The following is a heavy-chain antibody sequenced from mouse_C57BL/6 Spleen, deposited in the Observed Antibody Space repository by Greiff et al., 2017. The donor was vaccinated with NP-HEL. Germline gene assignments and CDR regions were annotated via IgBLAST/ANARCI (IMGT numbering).Heavy chain of an antibody. CDR2: INPYNGGT. Sequence: EVQLQQSGPVLVKPGASVKMSCKASGYTFTDCYMNWVKQSHGKSLEWIGVINPYNGGTSYNQKFKGKATLTVDKSSSTAYMELNSLTSEDSAVYYCARGDYGSSPFDYWGQGTTLTVSS. J-gene: IGHJ2*01. CDR3: ARGDYGSSPFDY. CDR1: GYTFTDCY. D-gene: IGHD1-1*01. V-gene: IGHV1-19*01.